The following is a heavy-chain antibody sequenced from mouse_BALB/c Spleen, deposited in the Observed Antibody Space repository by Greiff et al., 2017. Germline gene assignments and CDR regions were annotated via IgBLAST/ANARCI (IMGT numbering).Heavy chain of an antibody. J-gene: IGHJ2*01. Sequence: EVKLVESGGGLVQPGGSMKLSCVASGFTFSNYWMNWVRQSPEKGLEWVAEIRLKSNNYATHYAESVKGRFTISRDDSKSSVYLQMNNLRAEDTGIYYCTRWDDGYPYFDYWGQGTTLTVSS. CDR2: IRLKSNNYAT. V-gene: IGHV6-6*02. CDR1: GFTFSNYW. D-gene: IGHD2-3*01. CDR3: TRWDDGYPYFDY.